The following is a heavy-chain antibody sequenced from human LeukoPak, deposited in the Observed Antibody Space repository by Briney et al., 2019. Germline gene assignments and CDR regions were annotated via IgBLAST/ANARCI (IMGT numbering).Heavy chain of an antibody. V-gene: IGHV3-21*04. Sequence: GGSLRLSCAASGFTFSSYNMNWVRQAPGQGLEWVSSITSGSSYIYYADSVKGRFTISRDNSKNTLYLQMNSLRAEDTAVYYCAKGEYFDWLSSFDYWGQGTLVTVSS. CDR3: AKGEYFDWLSSFDY. CDR1: GFTFSSYN. CDR2: ITSGSSYI. D-gene: IGHD3-9*01. J-gene: IGHJ4*02.